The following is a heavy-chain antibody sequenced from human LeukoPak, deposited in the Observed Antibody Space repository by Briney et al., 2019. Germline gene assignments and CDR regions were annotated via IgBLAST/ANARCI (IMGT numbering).Heavy chain of an antibody. J-gene: IGHJ4*02. CDR3: ARVRDRSSYFYDLDY. CDR2: IHYSGST. Sequence: SETLSLTCTVSGGSISSYYWSWIRQPPGKGLEWIGRIHYSGSTNYNPSLKSRVTISVDTSKNQFSLKLSSVTAADTAAYYCARVRDRSSYFYDLDYWGQGTLVTVSS. CDR1: GGSISSYY. D-gene: IGHD3-22*01. V-gene: IGHV4-59*01.